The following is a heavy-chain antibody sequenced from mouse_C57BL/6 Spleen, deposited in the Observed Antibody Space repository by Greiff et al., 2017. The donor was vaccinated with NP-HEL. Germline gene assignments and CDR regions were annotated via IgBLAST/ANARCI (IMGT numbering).Heavy chain of an antibody. Sequence: EVKLVESGGGLVKPGGSLKLSCAASGFTFSSYAMSWVRQTPEKRLEWVATISDGGSYTYYPDNVKGRFTISRDNAKNNLYLQMSHLKSEDAAMYYCARDFVTTVVAPGGQGTLVTVSA. CDR1: GFTFSSYA. V-gene: IGHV5-4*01. J-gene: IGHJ3*01. CDR3: ARDFVTTVVAP. CDR2: ISDGGSYT. D-gene: IGHD1-1*01.